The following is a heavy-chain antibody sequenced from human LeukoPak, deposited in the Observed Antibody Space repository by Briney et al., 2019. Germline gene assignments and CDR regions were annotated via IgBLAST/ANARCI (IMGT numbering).Heavy chain of an antibody. CDR2: IYSFGST. J-gene: IGHJ4*02. CDR3: ATCRAQLWCEY. V-gene: IGHV3-53*01. D-gene: IGHD4/OR15-4a*01. Sequence: GGSLRLSCAASGLTFSSSYMTWVRQAPGKGLEWVSVIYSFGSTYYADSVKDRFTISRDSSKNTLYLQMDSLRAEDTAIYYCATCRAQLWCEYWGQGTLVTVSS. CDR1: GLTFSSSY.